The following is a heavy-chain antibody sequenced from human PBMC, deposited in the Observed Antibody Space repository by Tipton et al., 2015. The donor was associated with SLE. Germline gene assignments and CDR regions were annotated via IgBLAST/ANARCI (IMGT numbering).Heavy chain of an antibody. D-gene: IGHD4/OR15-4a*01. Sequence: SLRLSCAVSGGFFVSSNYMSWVRQAPGKGLEWVGFVRSKAFGGTTEKAASVKGRFTLSRDDSRSIAYLQMNSLKTEDTAVYFCTRGIKDVATIGARALDLDYWGQGTLVTVSS. J-gene: IGHJ4*02. CDR2: VRSKAFGGTT. CDR3: TRGIKDVATIGARALDLDY. CDR1: GGFFVSSNY. V-gene: IGHV3-49*04.